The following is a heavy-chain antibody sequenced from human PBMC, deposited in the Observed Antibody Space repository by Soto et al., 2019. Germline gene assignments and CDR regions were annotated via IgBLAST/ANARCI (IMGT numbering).Heavy chain of an antibody. D-gene: IGHD1-1*01. Sequence: QVQLVESGGGVVQPGRSLRLSCAASGFTFSSYGMHWVRQAPGKGLEWVAVIWYDGSNKYYADSVKGRFTISRDNSKNTLYLQMNSLRAEDTAVYYCARDRGLETGIDYWGQGTLVTVSS. V-gene: IGHV3-33*01. J-gene: IGHJ4*02. CDR3: ARDRGLETGIDY. CDR1: GFTFSSYG. CDR2: IWYDGSNK.